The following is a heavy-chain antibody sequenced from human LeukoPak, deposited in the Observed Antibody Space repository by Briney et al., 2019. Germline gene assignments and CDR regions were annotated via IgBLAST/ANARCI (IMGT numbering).Heavy chain of an antibody. J-gene: IGHJ6*03. CDR1: GGSFSSYY. CDR3: ARGVVVVAATRNYYMDV. Sequence: ASETLSLTCAVYGGSFSSYYWGWIRQPPGKGLEWIGSIYYSGSTYYNPSLKSRVTISVDTSKNQFSLKLSSVTAADTAVYYCARGVVVVAATRNYYMDVWGKGTTVTISS. V-gene: IGHV4-39*01. CDR2: IYYSGST. D-gene: IGHD2-15*01.